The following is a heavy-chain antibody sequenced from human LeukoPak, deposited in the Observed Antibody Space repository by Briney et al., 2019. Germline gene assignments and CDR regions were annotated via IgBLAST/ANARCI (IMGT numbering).Heavy chain of an antibody. CDR1: GYTFTAYY. V-gene: IGHV1-2*02. CDR3: ARDDHDYGDYYFDY. Sequence: ASVKVSCKASGYTFTAYYMHWVRQAPGQGLEWMGWINPNSGGTNYAQKFQGRVTMTRDTSISTAYMELSRLRSDDTAVYYCARDDHDYGDYYFDYWGQGTLVTVSS. CDR2: INPNSGGT. D-gene: IGHD4-17*01. J-gene: IGHJ4*02.